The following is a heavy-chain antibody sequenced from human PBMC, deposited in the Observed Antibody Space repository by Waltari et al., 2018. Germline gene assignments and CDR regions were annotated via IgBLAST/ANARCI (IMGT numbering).Heavy chain of an antibody. CDR1: GFTFSSYG. J-gene: IGHJ6*02. D-gene: IGHD3-3*01. V-gene: IGHV3-33*01. Sequence: QVQLVESGGGVVQPGRSLRLSCAASGFTFSSYGMHWVRQAPGKGLGWVAVIWYDGSNKYYADSVKGRFTISRDNSKNTLYLQMNSLRAEDTAVYYCARPDQDYDFWSGAGMDVWGQGTTVTVSS. CDR3: ARPDQDYDFWSGAGMDV. CDR2: IWYDGSNK.